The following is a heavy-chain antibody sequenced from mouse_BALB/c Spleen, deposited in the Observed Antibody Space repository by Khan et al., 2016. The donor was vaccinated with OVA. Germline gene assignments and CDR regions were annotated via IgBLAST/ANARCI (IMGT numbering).Heavy chain of an antibody. V-gene: IGHV1-5*01. D-gene: IGHD1-3*01. CDR1: GYSFTSYL. Sequence: VQLKQSGTVLARPGASVKMSCKASGYSFTSYLIHWVKQRPGKGLEWIGDIYPGHSDTNYNQKFKDMAKLTAGTSANTAYMELSSLTTDDSAGYYCARGGYSSFAYWGQGTLVTVSA. CDR3: ARGGYSSFAY. J-gene: IGHJ3*01. CDR2: IYPGHSDT.